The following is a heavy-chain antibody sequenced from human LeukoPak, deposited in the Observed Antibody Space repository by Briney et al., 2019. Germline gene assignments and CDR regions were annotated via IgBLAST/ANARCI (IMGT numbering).Heavy chain of an antibody. D-gene: IGHD1-1*01. V-gene: IGHV1-69*05. J-gene: IGHJ5*02. CDR2: IIPIFGTA. CDR1: GGTFSSYA. CDR3: ARGPTTLGWFDP. Sequence: ASVKVSCKASGGTFSSYAISWVRQAPGQGLEWMGGIIPIFGTANYAQKFQGRVTITTDESTSTAYMELSGLGSEDTAVYYCARGPTTLGWFDPWGQGTLVTVSS.